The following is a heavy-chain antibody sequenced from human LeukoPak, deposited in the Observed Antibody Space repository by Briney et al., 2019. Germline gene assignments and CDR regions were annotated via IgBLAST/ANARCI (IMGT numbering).Heavy chain of an antibody. J-gene: IGHJ4*02. CDR1: GGSITSYY. D-gene: IGHD3-22*01. Sequence: PSETLSLTCTVSGGSITSYYWGWIRQPPGKGLEWIGSIYYSGSTYYNPSLKSRVTISVDTSKNQFSLKLSSVTAADTAVYYRASRLRPIYYYDSSGYFDYWGQGTLVTVSS. CDR3: ASRLRPIYYYDSSGYFDY. CDR2: IYYSGST. V-gene: IGHV4-39*01.